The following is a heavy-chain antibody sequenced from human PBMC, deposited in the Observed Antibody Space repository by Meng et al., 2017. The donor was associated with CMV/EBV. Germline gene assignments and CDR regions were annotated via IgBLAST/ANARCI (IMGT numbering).Heavy chain of an antibody. V-gene: IGHV3-23*01. J-gene: IGHJ6*02. CDR1: GFTFSSYA. CDR3: AKDRNYGPVSDYYYYGMDG. CDR2: ISDSGGST. D-gene: IGHD4-17*01. Sequence: GESLKISCAASGFTFSSYAMSWVRQAPGKGLEWVSAISDSGGSTYYADSVKGRFTISRDNSKNTLYLQMNSLRAEDTAVYYCAKDRNYGPVSDYYYYGMDGWGQGTTVTVSS.